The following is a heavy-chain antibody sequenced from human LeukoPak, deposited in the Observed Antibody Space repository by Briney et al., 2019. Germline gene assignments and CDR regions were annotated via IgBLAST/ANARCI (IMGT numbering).Heavy chain of an antibody. CDR2: IKQDGSEK. Sequence: GSLRLSCAASGFTFSSYWMSWVRQAPGKGLEWVANIKQDGSEKYYVDSVRGRFTISRDNAKNSLYLQMNSLRAEDTAVYYCARLLAAPTPDYWGQGTLVTVSS. D-gene: IGHD6-19*01. V-gene: IGHV3-7*01. CDR3: ARLLAAPTPDY. CDR1: GFTFSSYW. J-gene: IGHJ4*02.